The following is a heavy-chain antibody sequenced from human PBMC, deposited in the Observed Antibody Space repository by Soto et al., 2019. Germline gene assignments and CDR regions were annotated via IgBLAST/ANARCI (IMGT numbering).Heavy chain of an antibody. D-gene: IGHD4-17*01. CDR1: GYTFTSYG. Sequence: QVQLVQSGAEVKKPGASVKVSCKASGYTFTSYGISWVRQAPGQGLEWMGWISAYNGNTNYAQKLQGRVTMTTDTSTSTADMELRSLRSDDTAVYYCQRWPHETTAYYGMDVWGQGTTVTVSS. CDR2: ISAYNGNT. CDR3: QRWPHETTAYYGMDV. V-gene: IGHV1-18*01. J-gene: IGHJ6*02.